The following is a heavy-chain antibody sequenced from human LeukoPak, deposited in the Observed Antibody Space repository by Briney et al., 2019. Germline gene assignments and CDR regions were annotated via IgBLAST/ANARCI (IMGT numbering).Heavy chain of an antibody. V-gene: IGHV1-18*04. D-gene: IGHD2-21*01. CDR3: ARHMNYYYYMDV. CDR1: GYTFTGYY. Sequence: ASVKVSCKASGYTFTGYYMHWVRQAPGQGLEWMGWISAYNGNTNYAQKLQGRVTMTTDTSTSTAYMELRSLRSDDTAVYYCARHMNYYYYMDVWGKGTTVTVSS. J-gene: IGHJ6*03. CDR2: ISAYNGNT.